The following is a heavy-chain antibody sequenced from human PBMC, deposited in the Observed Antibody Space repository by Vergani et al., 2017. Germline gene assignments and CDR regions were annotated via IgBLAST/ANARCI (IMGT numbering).Heavy chain of an antibody. V-gene: IGHV1-18*01. J-gene: IGHJ4*02. D-gene: IGHD2-2*01. Sequence: QVQLVQSGAEVKKPGASVKVSCKASGYTFTSYGISWVRQAPGQGLEWMGWISAYNGNTNYAQKLQGRVTMTPDTSTSTAYLELSSRRSDDTALYYCARALFICSSTSGYGNDSSLFDYWGQGTLVTVSA. CDR3: ARALFICSSTSGYGNDSSLFDY. CDR1: GYTFTSYG. CDR2: ISAYNGNT.